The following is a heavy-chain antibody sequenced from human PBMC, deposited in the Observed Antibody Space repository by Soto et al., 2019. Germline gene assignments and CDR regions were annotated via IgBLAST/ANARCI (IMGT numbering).Heavy chain of an antibody. Sequence: GESPNISCKGSGYRFTRYWIGWVRQMPGKGLEWMGIIYPGDSDTRYSPSFQGQVTISADKSISTAYLRWSSLKASDTAMYYCARGVIAAAGTGYYYGMDVWGQGTTVTVS. CDR2: IYPGDSDT. CDR3: ARGVIAAAGTGYYYGMDV. D-gene: IGHD6-13*01. CDR1: GYRFTRYW. V-gene: IGHV5-51*01. J-gene: IGHJ6*02.